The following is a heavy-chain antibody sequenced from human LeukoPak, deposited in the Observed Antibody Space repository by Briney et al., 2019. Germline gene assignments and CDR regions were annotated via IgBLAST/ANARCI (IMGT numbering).Heavy chain of an antibody. CDR2: ISSSGSTI. CDR1: GFTFSDYY. J-gene: IGHJ4*02. Sequence: PGGSLRLSCAASGFTFSDYYMSWIRQAPGKGLEWVSYISSSGSTIYYADSVKGRFTISRDNAKNSLYLQMNSLRAVDTAVYYCAREYKQWLPAGPFDYWGQGTLVTVSS. CDR3: AREYKQWLPAGPFDY. D-gene: IGHD6-19*01. V-gene: IGHV3-11*01.